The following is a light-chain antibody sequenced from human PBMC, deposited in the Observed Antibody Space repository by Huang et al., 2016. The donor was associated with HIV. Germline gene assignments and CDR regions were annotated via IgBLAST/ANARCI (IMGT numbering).Light chain of an antibody. CDR3: QQYFISPPT. CDR1: QSVLSRPNNKTY. J-gene: IGKJ2*01. Sequence: DIVMTQSPDSLAVSLGERATINCKSSQSVLSRPNNKTYLAWYQQRPGQSPTLLIYWASTRHSGVPDRFSGSGSGTHFTLTISSLQAEDVAFYYCQQYFISPPTFGQGTKLEI. V-gene: IGKV4-1*01. CDR2: WAS.